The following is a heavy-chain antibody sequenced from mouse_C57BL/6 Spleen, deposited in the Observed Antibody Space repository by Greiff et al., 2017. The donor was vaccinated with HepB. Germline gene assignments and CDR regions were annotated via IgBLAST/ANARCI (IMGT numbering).Heavy chain of an antibody. V-gene: IGHV1-55*01. D-gene: IGHD1-1*01. CDR3: AREGDYGSSYAMDY. CDR2: IYPGSGST. CDR1: GYTFTSYW. Sequence: QVQLQQPGAELVKPGASVKMSCKASGYTFTSYWITWVKQRPGQGLEWIGDIYPGSGSTNYNEKFKSKATLTVDTSSGTAYMQLSSLTSEDSAVYYCAREGDYGSSYAMDYWGQGTSVTVSS. J-gene: IGHJ4*01.